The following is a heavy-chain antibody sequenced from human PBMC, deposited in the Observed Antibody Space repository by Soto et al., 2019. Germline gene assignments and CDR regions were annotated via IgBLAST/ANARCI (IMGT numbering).Heavy chain of an antibody. CDR3: ASGELRHPQDNSQYDH. D-gene: IGHD1-7*01. V-gene: IGHV1-18*01. J-gene: IGHJ4*02. CDR1: GYTFTSYG. CDR2: ISAYNGNT. Sequence: ASVKVSCKASGYTFTSYGISWVRQAPGQGLEWMGWISAYNGNTNYAQKLQGRVTMTTDTSTSTAYMELRSLRSDDTAVYYCASGELRHPQDNSQYDHWGQGTLVTVFS.